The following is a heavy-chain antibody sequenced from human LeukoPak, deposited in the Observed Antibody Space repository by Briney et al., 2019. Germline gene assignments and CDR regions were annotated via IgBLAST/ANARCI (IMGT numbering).Heavy chain of an antibody. V-gene: IGHV1-69*05. CDR2: IIPIFGTA. J-gene: IGHJ6*03. CDR1: GGTFSSYA. Sequence: GASVTVSCKASGGTFSSYAISWMRQAPGQGLEWMGGIIPIFGTANYAQKFQGRVTITTDESTSTAYMELSSLRSEDTAVYYCARVDCSSTSCYIGGIGYYYYMDVWGKGTTVTVSS. D-gene: IGHD2-2*02. CDR3: ARVDCSSTSCYIGGIGYYYYMDV.